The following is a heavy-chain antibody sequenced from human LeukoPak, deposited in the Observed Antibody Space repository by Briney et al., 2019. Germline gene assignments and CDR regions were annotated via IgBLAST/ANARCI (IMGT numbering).Heavy chain of an antibody. CDR1: GGSISSGGYY. J-gene: IGHJ3*02. CDR2: IYYSGST. CDR3: ARDRPRYCSSTSCYEGGMDAFDI. D-gene: IGHD2-2*01. V-gene: IGHV4-31*03. Sequence: TSETLSLTCTVSGGSISSGGYYWSWIRQHPGKGLEWIGYIYYSGSTYYNPSLKSRVTISVDTSKNQFSLKLSSVTAADTAVYYCARDRPRYCSSTSCYEGGMDAFDIWGQGTMVTVSS.